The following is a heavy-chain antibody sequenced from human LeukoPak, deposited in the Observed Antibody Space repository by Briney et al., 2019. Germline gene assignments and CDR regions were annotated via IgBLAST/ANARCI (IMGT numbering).Heavy chain of an antibody. CDR3: AKDGTSFISYYYDSSGFYDC. CDR1: GXTFSNYG. V-gene: IGHV3-30*18. Sequence: GGSLRLSCAASGXTFSNYGMHWVRQAPGKGLEWVAAVSYDGTYKYYADSMKGRFTVSRDNSKDTLYLQVNTLRAEDTAVYYCAKDGTSFISYYYDSSGFYDCWGQGTLVTVSS. J-gene: IGHJ4*02. CDR2: VSYDGTYK. D-gene: IGHD3-22*01.